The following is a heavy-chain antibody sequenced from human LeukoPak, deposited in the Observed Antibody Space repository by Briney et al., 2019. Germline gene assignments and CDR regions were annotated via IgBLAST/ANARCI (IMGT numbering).Heavy chain of an antibody. Sequence: SETLSLTCTVSGGSISSYYWSWIRQPPGKGLEWIGYIYYSGSTNYNPSLKSRVTISVDTSKSQFSLKLSSVTAADTAVYYCAGRKTGYYSTLDDWGQGTLVTVSS. CDR3: AGRKTGYYSTLDD. J-gene: IGHJ4*02. D-gene: IGHD3-9*01. CDR2: IYYSGST. CDR1: GGSISSYY. V-gene: IGHV4-59*01.